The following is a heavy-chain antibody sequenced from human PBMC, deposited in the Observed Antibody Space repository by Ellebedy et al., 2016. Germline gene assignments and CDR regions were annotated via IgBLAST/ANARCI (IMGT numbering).Heavy chain of an antibody. Sequence: SETLSLTCTMSGDFISGYYWSWIRQPPGKGLDWIAYMSYSGNTNYNPSLKSRVTISVDTSENRLSLRLTSVTAADTAVYYCARAVEGYSYSPYYFDYWGQGTLVTVSS. V-gene: IGHV4-59*01. CDR2: MSYSGNT. J-gene: IGHJ4*02. D-gene: IGHD5-18*01. CDR3: ARAVEGYSYSPYYFDY. CDR1: GDFISGYY.